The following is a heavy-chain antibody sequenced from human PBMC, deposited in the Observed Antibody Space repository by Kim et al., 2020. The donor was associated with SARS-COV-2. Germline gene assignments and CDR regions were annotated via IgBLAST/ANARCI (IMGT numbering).Heavy chain of an antibody. CDR2: INPSGGST. CDR1: GYTFTSYY. Sequence: ASVKVSCKASGYTFTSYYMHWVRQAPGQGLEWMGIINPSGGSTSYAQKFQGRVTMTRDTSTSTVYMELSSLRSEDTAVYYCARGGVGTMDYYYYYGMDVWGQGTTVTVSS. V-gene: IGHV1-46*01. J-gene: IGHJ6*02. CDR3: ARGGVGTMDYYYYYGMDV. D-gene: IGHD1-7*01.